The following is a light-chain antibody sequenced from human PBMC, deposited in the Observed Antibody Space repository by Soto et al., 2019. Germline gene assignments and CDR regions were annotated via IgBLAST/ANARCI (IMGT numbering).Light chain of an antibody. CDR2: ATS. Sequence: DIQMTQSPSSVSASVGDRVTITCRASQDITRWLAWYQQKPGKAPELLIYATSSLQSGVPSKFSGSGSGTDFTLTISSLQPEDFATYYCQQPNSFPHTLGGATRVEIK. CDR3: QQPNSFPHT. CDR1: QDITRW. J-gene: IGKJ4*01. V-gene: IGKV1-12*01.